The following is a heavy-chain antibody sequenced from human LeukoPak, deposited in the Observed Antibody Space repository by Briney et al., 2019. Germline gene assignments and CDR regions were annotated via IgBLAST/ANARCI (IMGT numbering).Heavy chain of an antibody. CDR1: GFTFSDYY. CDR2: ISSSGSTI. J-gene: IGHJ5*02. CDR3: ARGESGDYSNWFDP. V-gene: IGHV3-11*04. D-gene: IGHD4-17*01. Sequence: GGSLRLSCAASGFTFSDYYMSWIRQAPGKGLEWVSYISSSGSTIYYVDSVKGRFTISRDNAKNSLYLQMNSLRAEDTAVYYCARGESGDYSNWFDPWGQGTLVTVSS.